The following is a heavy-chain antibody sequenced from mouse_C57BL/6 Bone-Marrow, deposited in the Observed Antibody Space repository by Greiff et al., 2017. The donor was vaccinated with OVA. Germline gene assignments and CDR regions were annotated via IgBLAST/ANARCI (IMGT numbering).Heavy chain of an antibody. D-gene: IGHD4-1*01. CDR3: TTFWGYFDY. CDR2: IDPENGDT. J-gene: IGHJ2*01. V-gene: IGHV14-4*01. CDR1: GFNIKDDY. Sequence: VQLKESGAELVRPGASVKLSCTASGFNIKDDYMHWVKQRPEQGLEWIGWIDPENGDTEYASKFQGKATITADTSSNTAYLQLSSLTSEDTAVYYCTTFWGYFDYWGQGTTLTVSS.